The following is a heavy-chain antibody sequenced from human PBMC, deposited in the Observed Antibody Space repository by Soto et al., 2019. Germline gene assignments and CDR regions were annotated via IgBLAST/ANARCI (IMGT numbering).Heavy chain of an antibody. CDR3: ASLNIVVVPAAPYYFDY. Sequence: PGGSLRLSCAASGFTFSSYEMNWVRQAPGKGLEWVSYISSSGSTIYYADSVKGRFTISRDNAKNSLYLQMNSLRAEDTAVYYCASLNIVVVPAAPYYFDYWGQGTLVTVSS. CDR2: ISSSGSTI. J-gene: IGHJ4*02. CDR1: GFTFSSYE. D-gene: IGHD2-2*01. V-gene: IGHV3-48*03.